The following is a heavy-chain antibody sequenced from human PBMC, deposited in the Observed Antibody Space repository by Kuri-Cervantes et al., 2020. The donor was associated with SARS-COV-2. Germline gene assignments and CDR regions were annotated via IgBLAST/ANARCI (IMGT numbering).Heavy chain of an antibody. Sequence: SETLSLTCAVYGGSFSGYYWSWIRQPPGKGLEWIGEINHSGSTNYNPSLKSRVTISVDTSKNQFSLKLSSMTAADTAVYYCARVSDSGSPRHPYFQHWGQGTLVTVSS. J-gene: IGHJ1*01. CDR2: INHSGST. CDR1: GGSFSGYY. D-gene: IGHD1-26*01. V-gene: IGHV4-34*01. CDR3: ARVSDSGSPRHPYFQH.